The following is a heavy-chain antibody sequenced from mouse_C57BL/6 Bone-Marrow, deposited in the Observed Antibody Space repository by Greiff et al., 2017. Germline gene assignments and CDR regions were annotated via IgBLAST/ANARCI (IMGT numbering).Heavy chain of an antibody. CDR2: IYPGNSDT. J-gene: IGHJ1*03. D-gene: IGHD1-1*01. V-gene: IGHV1-5*01. Sequence: EVHLVESGTVLARPGASVKMSCKTSGYTFTSYWMHWVKQRPGQGLEWIGAIYPGNSDTSYNQKFKGKAKLTAVTSASTAYMELSSLTNEDSAVYYCTSALIYYYGRSLGYFDVWGTGTTVTVSS. CDR1: GYTFTSYW. CDR3: TSALIYYYGRSLGYFDV.